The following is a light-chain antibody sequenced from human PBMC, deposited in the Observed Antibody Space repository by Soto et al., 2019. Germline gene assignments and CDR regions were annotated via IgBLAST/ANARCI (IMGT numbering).Light chain of an antibody. Sequence: QSVLTQSPSASGSPGQSVTISCTGTSSDIGGYNSVSRYQQHPGKAPKVMIYDVTKRPSGVPDRLSGSKSGNTASLTVSALQAEDEADYYCSSYTDRKNLVFGTGTKVTVL. V-gene: IGLV2-8*01. CDR1: SSDIGGYNS. CDR3: SSYTDRKNLV. J-gene: IGLJ1*01. CDR2: DVT.